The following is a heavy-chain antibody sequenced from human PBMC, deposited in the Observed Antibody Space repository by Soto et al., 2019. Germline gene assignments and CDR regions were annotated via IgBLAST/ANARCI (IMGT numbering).Heavy chain of an antibody. V-gene: IGHV3-30*18. J-gene: IGHJ6*02. CDR3: AKDLLRPGRAYGMDV. Sequence: QVQLVESGGGVVQPGRSLRLSCAASGFTFSSYGMHGAAQAPGRGRGWVAVISYDGSNKYYADSVKGRFTISRDNSKNTLYLQMNSLRAEDTAVYYCAKDLLRPGRAYGMDVWGQGTTVTVSS. CDR1: GFTFSSYG. CDR2: ISYDGSNK.